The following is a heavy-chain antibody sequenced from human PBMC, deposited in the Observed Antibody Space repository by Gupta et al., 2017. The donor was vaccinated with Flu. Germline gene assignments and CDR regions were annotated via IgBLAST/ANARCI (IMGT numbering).Heavy chain of an antibody. Sequence: EVQLLEYGGGLVQPGGSLRLSCAATGFTFGNDVMTWVRQAPGKGPEWVSSVSGSGGSTHYVDSVKGRFTISRDNSKTTLYLQMNSLRVEDTAVYYCAKDHRSSWSGGGWFDPWGQGTLVTVSS. J-gene: IGHJ5*02. CDR2: VSGSGGST. CDR3: AKDHRSSWSGGGWFDP. D-gene: IGHD6-13*01. CDR1: GFTFGNDV. V-gene: IGHV3-23*01.